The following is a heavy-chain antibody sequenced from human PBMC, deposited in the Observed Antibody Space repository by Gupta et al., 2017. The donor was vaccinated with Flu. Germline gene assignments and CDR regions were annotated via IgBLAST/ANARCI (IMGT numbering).Heavy chain of an antibody. CDR3: ARERVLRLRSWFDP. Sequence: SGFIFRDYYMSWIRQAPGKGLEWISYISSSGSTIYYADSVKGRFTISRDNANNSLFLHMNSLRAEDTAIYFCARERVLRLRSWFDPWGQGTLVTVSS. CDR2: ISSSGSTI. V-gene: IGHV3-11*01. CDR1: GFIFRDYY. J-gene: IGHJ5*02.